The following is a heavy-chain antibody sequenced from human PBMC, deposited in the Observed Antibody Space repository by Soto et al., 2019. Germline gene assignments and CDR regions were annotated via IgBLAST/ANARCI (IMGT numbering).Heavy chain of an antibody. D-gene: IGHD2-2*01. V-gene: IGHV1-69*06. CDR2: IIPIFGTA. Sequence: QVQLVQSGAEVKKPGSSVKVSCKASGGTFSSYAISWVRQAPGQGLEWMGGIIPIFGTADYAQKFKGRVTSTADNATSTAYMELGSVRFEDTAVYYCAGAVVVVPAALCYCYGMDVGGQGPTVTVCS. CDR1: GGTFSSYA. CDR3: AGAVVVVPAALCYCYGMDV. J-gene: IGHJ6*02.